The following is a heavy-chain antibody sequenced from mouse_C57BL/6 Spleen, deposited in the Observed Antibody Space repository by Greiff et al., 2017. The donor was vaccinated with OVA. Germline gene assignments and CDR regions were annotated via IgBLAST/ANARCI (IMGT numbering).Heavy chain of an antibody. V-gene: IGHV1-50*01. CDR1: GYTFTSYW. J-gene: IGHJ3*01. CDR2: IDPSDSYT. CDR3: ARRRQLRLPFAY. Sequence: VQLQQPGAELVKPGASVKLSCKASGYTFTSYWMQWVKQRPGQGLEWIGEIDPSDSYTNYNHKFKGKATLTVDTSSSTAYMQLSSLTSEDAAVFYGARRRQLRLPFAYWGQGTLVTVSA. D-gene: IGHD3-2*02.